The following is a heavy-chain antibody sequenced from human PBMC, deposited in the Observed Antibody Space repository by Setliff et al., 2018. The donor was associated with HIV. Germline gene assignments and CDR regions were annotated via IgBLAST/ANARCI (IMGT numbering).Heavy chain of an antibody. Sequence: SETLSLTCTVSGGSISSSSYYWGWIRQPPGKGLEWIGSIYYRGSTYYNPSLKSRVTISVDTSKNQFSLKLNSVTAADTAVYYCVRVPDYWGQGTLVTVSS. CDR1: GGSISSSSYY. CDR3: VRVPDY. J-gene: IGHJ4*02. CDR2: IYYRGST. V-gene: IGHV4-39*07.